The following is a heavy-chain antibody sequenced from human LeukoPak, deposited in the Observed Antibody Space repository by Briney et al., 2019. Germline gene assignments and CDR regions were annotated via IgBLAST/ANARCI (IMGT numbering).Heavy chain of an antibody. J-gene: IGHJ4*02. CDR3: ARDVVGSLDY. Sequence: GGSLRLSCAVSGFTFSSYWMAWVRQAPGKGLEWVANIKGDESARHRADSVKGRFTISRDNTRNSLYLQMTNLRGDDTAVYYCARDVVGSLDYWGQGTLVTVSS. CDR2: IKGDESAR. D-gene: IGHD1-26*01. CDR1: GFTFSSYW. V-gene: IGHV3-7*01.